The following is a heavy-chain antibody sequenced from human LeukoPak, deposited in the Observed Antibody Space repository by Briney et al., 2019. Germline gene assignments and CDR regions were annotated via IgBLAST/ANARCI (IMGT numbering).Heavy chain of an antibody. CDR1: GYTFTGYY. Sequence: GASVKVSCKASGYTFTGYYMHWVRQAPGQGLEWMGWINPNSGGTNYAQKFQGRVTMTRDTSTSTVYMELSSLRSEDTAVYYCARELSGGGAFDIWGQGTMVTVSS. V-gene: IGHV1-2*02. CDR3: ARELSGGGAFDI. D-gene: IGHD2-15*01. CDR2: INPNSGGT. J-gene: IGHJ3*02.